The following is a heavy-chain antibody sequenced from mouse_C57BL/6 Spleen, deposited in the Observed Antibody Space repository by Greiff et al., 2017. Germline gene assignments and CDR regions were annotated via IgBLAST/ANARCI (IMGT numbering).Heavy chain of an antibody. CDR2: INPNNGGT. D-gene: IGHD1-1*01. Sequence: VQLQQSGPELVKPGASVKMSCKASGYTFTDYNMHWVKQSHGKSLEWIGYINPNNGGTSYNQKFKGKATLTVNKSSSTAYMELRSLTSEDSAVYYCARGAYYYGSSFDWYFDVWGTGTTVTVSS. V-gene: IGHV1-22*01. CDR3: ARGAYYYGSSFDWYFDV. CDR1: GYTFTDYN. J-gene: IGHJ1*03.